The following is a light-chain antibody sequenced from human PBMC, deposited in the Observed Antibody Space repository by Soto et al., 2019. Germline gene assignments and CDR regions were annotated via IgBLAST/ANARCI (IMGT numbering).Light chain of an antibody. CDR3: QSYDGTLSGLV. CDR2: GNN. J-gene: IGLJ2*01. V-gene: IGLV1-40*01. Sequence: QSVLTQPPSVSGAPGQRVTISCTGSSSNIGAGYDVHWYQQLPGTAPKLLIFGNNNRPSGVPDRVSGSKSGTSASLAITRLQAEDEAEYYCQSYDGTLSGLVFGGGTKLTVL. CDR1: SSNIGAGYD.